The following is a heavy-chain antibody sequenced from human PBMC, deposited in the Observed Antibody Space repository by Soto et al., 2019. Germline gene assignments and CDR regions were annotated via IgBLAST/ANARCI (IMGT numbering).Heavy chain of an antibody. D-gene: IGHD5-18*01. CDR3: ARDFSRPGYRCGKFDY. J-gene: IGHJ4*02. CDR2: IYYSGMT. Sequence: SETLSLTCTVSGVSVSTDGYFWTWLRQHPGKGLVWIGNIYYSGMTYYNPSLRGRASISLDPSESQFSLKLNSVTAADTAVYDCARDFSRPGYRCGKFDYWGQGALVTVYS. CDR1: GVSVSTDGYF. V-gene: IGHV4-31*03.